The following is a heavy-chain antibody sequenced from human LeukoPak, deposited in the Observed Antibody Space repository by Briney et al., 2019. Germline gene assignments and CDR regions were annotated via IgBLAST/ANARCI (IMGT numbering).Heavy chain of an antibody. Sequence: KESGPTLVKPTQTLTLTCTFSGFSLSTSGVGVGWIRQPPGKALEWLALIYWDDDKRYSPSLKSRLTITKDTSKNQVVLTITTMDPVDTATYYCTHMLLVVHFDYWGQGTLVNVSS. V-gene: IGHV2-5*02. J-gene: IGHJ4*02. D-gene: IGHD2-15*01. CDR2: IYWDDDK. CDR1: GFSLSTSGVG. CDR3: THMLLVVHFDY.